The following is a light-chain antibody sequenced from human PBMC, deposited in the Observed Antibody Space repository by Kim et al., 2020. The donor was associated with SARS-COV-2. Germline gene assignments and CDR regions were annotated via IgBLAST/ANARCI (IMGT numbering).Light chain of an antibody. V-gene: IGKV1-5*03. Sequence: DIQMTQSPSTLSASVGDTITITCRASQTISNWLAWYQQKPGRAPKLLIYEASGLQSGVPSRFSGSGSGTEFTLTISGLQPDDFATYYCHKYNTYSGGTFGQGTKVDIK. J-gene: IGKJ1*01. CDR3: HKYNTYSGGT. CDR1: QTISNW. CDR2: EAS.